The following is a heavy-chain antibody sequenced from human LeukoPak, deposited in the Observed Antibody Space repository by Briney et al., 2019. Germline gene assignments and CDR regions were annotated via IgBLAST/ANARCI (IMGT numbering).Heavy chain of an antibody. CDR1: GFTFSRYA. V-gene: IGHV3-21*01. J-gene: IGHJ6*02. Sequence: PGGSLRLSCEGSGFTFSRYAMNWVRQSAGKGLDWVSSISGNGRDTYYADSVKGRFTISRDNAKNSLYLQMNSLRAEDTAVYYCARDLRGYYGSGSYYHEDYYYGMDVWGQGTTVTVSS. D-gene: IGHD3-10*01. CDR3: ARDLRGYYGSGSYYHEDYYYGMDV. CDR2: ISGNGRDT.